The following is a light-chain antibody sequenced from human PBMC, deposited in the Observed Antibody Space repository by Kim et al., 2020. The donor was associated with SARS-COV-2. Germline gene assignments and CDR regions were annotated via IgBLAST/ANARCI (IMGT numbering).Light chain of an antibody. CDR3: QQYASSPWT. Sequence: STGERATRSCRASESISSSYLAWFQQKPGQAPRLLIYGASSRATGFPDRFSGSRSGTDFTLTISRLEPEDFAVYYCQQYASSPWTFGQGTKVDIK. J-gene: IGKJ1*01. CDR1: ESISSSY. V-gene: IGKV3-20*01. CDR2: GAS.